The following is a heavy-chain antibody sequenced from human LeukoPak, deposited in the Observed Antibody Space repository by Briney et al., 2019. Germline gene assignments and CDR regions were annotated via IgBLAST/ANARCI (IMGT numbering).Heavy chain of an antibody. Sequence: PGGSLRLSCAASGFTFSSYSMNWVRQAPGKGPEWLSAMTGPADTTYYAESVKGRFTISRDYSKSMVYLQMNSLRVEDTAIYYCAKGAEIDHWGQGTLVTVSS. CDR3: AKGAEIDH. CDR1: GFTFSSYS. V-gene: IGHV3-23*01. J-gene: IGHJ4*02. CDR2: MTGPADTT.